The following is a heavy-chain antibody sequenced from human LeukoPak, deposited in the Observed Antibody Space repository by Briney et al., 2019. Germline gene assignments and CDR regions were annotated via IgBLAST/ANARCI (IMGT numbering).Heavy chain of an antibody. Sequence: PGGSLRLSCAASGFTFSSYTMNWVRQAPGKGLEWVSYISSSSTTKYFADSVKGRFTISRDNAKNSLYLQMNNLRAEDTAVYYCARGMYSTPSLFDYWGLGTLVTVSS. CDR3: ARGMYSTPSLFDY. D-gene: IGHD6-6*01. J-gene: IGHJ4*02. V-gene: IGHV3-48*01. CDR1: GFTFSSYT. CDR2: ISSSSTTK.